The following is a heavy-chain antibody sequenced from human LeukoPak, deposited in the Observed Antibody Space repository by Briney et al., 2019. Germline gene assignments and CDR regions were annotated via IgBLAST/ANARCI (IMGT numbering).Heavy chain of an antibody. CDR3: TSCDGDCYSSDY. D-gene: IGHD2-21*02. CDR1: GFTFGDYA. V-gene: IGHV3-49*03. J-gene: IGHJ4*02. CDR2: IRSKAYGGTT. Sequence: PGRSLRLSCTASGFTFGDYAMSWFRQDPGKGLEWVGFIRSKAYGGTTEYAASVKGRFTISRDDSKSIAYLQMNSLKTEDTAVYYCTSCDGDCYSSDYWGQGTLVTVSS.